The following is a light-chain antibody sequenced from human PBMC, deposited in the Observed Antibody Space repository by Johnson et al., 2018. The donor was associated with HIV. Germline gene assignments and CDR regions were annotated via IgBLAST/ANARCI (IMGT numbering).Light chain of an antibody. CDR3: GTWVTSLSVYV. V-gene: IGLV1-51*01. J-gene: IGLJ1*01. CDR2: DND. CDR1: SSNIGNNY. Sequence: QSVLTQPPSVSAAPGQKVTISCSGSSSNIGNNYISWYQHVPGTAPKLLIYDNDKRPLGIPDRFSGSKSGTSATLGITGLQTGDEADYYCGTWVTSLSVYVFGTGTKVTVL.